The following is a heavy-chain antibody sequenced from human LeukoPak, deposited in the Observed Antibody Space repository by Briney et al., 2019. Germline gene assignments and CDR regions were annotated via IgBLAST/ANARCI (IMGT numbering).Heavy chain of an antibody. J-gene: IGHJ4*02. CDR3: ARIGPSYCSGGSCYQNYYDY. CDR2: ISGSGGST. CDR1: GFTFSKYA. D-gene: IGHD2-15*01. Sequence: GGSLRLSCAASGFTFSKYAMSWVRQVPGKGLEWVSAISGSGGSTYYADSVKGRFTISRDNSKNTLYLQMNSLRAEDTAVYYCARIGPSYCSGGSCYQNYYDYWGQGTLVTVSS. V-gene: IGHV3-23*01.